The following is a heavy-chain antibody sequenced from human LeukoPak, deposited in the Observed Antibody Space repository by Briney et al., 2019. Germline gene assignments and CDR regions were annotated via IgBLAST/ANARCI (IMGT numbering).Heavy chain of an antibody. CDR1: GFTFSSYA. Sequence: GVTLRLSCAASGFTFSSYAVRWVRQARGKGLKWVLTLTGSSNRAYYADSVQGRFTISRDNSKNTLDLQMNSLRAEDTVVYYCAKGGFPEMEWLLHSDHWGEGTLVSLL. CDR3: AKGGFPEMEWLLHSDH. V-gene: IGHV3-23*01. J-gene: IGHJ4*02. CDR2: LTGSSNRA. D-gene: IGHD3-3*01.